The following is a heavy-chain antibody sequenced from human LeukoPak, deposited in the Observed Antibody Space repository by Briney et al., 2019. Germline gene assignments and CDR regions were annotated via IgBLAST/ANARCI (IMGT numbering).Heavy chain of an antibody. J-gene: IGHJ4*02. D-gene: IGHD3-22*01. Sequence: PSETLSLTCAVFGGSISSSNWWSWVRQPPGKGLEWIGEIYHSGSTNYNPSLKSRVTISVDKSKNQFSLKLSSVTAADTAVYYCARERKYYYDSSGYYYFDYWGQGTLVTVSS. V-gene: IGHV4-4*02. CDR2: IYHSGST. CDR3: ARERKYYYDSSGYYYFDY. CDR1: GGSISSSNW.